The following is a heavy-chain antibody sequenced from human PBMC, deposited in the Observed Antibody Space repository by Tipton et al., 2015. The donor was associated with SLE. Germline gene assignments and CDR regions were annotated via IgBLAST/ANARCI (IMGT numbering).Heavy chain of an antibody. CDR2: ISVYHGNT. D-gene: IGHD7-27*01. V-gene: IGHV1-18*04. CDR1: GYTFTTYG. CDR3: ARDENLTENAY. Sequence: QLVQSGAEVKKPGASVKVSCKASGYTFTTYGISWVRQAPGQGLEWMGWISVYHGNTKYGQKLQGRVTMTTDTSTSAAYMELRSLRADDTAVYYCARDENLTENAYWGQGTLVTVSS. J-gene: IGHJ4*02.